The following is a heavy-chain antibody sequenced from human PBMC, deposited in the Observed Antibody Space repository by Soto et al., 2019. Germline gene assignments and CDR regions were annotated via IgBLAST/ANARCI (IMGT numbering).Heavy chain of an antibody. Sequence: SETVALTCTVSGDSITSNSYLWAWIRQPPGKGLEWIGSIYYSGTTYYNPSLKSRVTISVDRSKNQFSLKLSSVTAATTAVYFCGRHFPVDYFAYRARGALVPVSS. CDR3: GRHFPVDYFAY. CDR1: GDSITSNSYL. V-gene: IGHV4-39*01. CDR2: IYYSGTT. J-gene: IGHJ4*02.